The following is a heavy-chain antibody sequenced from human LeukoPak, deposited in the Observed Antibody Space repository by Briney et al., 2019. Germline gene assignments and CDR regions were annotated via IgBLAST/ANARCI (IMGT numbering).Heavy chain of an antibody. V-gene: IGHV3-7*03. CDR1: GFTLSSYW. J-gene: IGHJ4*02. Sequence: PGGSPRLSCAASGFTLSSYWMSWVRPAPEEGLEWVANLKQDGSEKYSVDSVKGRFTISRDNAKNSLYLQMNSLRVEDTAVYYCARGWYYYDILTGYYPGYYFDYWGQGTLVTVSS. CDR2: LKQDGSEK. CDR3: ARGWYYYDILTGYYPGYYFDY. D-gene: IGHD3-9*01.